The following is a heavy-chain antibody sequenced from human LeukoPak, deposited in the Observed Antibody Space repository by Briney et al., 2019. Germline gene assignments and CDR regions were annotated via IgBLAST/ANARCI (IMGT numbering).Heavy chain of an antibody. D-gene: IGHD1-7*01. CDR1: GYTFTSYG. CDR3: ARESKLELRGAFDI. V-gene: IGHV1-18*01. J-gene: IGHJ3*02. CDR2: ISAYNGNT. Sequence: ASVKVSCKASGYTFTSYGISWVRQAPGQGLEWMGWISAYNGNTNYAQKLQGRVTMTTDTSTSTAYMELRSLRSDDTAVYYCARESKLELRGAFDIWGQGTMVTVSS.